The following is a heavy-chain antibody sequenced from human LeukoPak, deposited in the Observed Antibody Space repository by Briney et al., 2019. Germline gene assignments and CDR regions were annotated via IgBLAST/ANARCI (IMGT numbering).Heavy chain of an antibody. D-gene: IGHD1-26*01. Sequence: GGSLRLSCAASGFIVSNNYMSWVRQAPGKGLEWVSVIYSGGTTYYADSVKGRFTISRDNSKNTLYLQMNSLRAEDTAVYYCAKVESGTYYEYFDYWGQGTLVTVSS. CDR3: AKVESGTYYEYFDY. V-gene: IGHV3-66*01. CDR1: GFIVSNNY. CDR2: IYSGGTT. J-gene: IGHJ4*02.